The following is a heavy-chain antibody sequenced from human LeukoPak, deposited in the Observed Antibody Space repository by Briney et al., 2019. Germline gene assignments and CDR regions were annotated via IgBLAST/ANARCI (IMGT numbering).Heavy chain of an antibody. D-gene: IGHD5-18*01. Sequence: SGPTLVNPTQTLTLTCTFSGFSLRTRGMRVTWIRQPPGKALEWLSRIDWDDDKFYNTPLKTRLTVSKDTSKNQVVLTMTNMDPMDTATYYCARIRGRDAAMVLDYWGQGTLVTVSS. CDR1: GFSLRTRGMR. J-gene: IGHJ4*02. CDR3: ARIRGRDAAMVLDY. V-gene: IGHV2-70*04. CDR2: IDWDDDK.